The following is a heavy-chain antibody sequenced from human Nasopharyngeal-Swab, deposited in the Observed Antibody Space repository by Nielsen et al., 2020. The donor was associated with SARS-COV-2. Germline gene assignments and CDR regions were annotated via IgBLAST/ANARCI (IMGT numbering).Heavy chain of an antibody. CDR2: VSSTSSYI. CDR3: AKDGRLSTRNWFDP. CDR1: GFTFSSYS. Sequence: GESLKISCAASGFTFSSYSMNWVRQAPGKGLEWVSSVSSTSSYIYYADSVKGRFTISRDNSKNTLYLQMNSLRAEDTAVYYCAKDGRLSTRNWFDPWGQGTLVTVSS. V-gene: IGHV3-21*04. D-gene: IGHD2-2*01. J-gene: IGHJ5*02.